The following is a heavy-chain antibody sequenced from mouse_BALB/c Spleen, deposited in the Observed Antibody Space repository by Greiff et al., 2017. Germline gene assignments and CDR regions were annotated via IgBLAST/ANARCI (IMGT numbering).Heavy chain of an antibody. CDR3: ARGITTHFDY. CDR2: IDPANGNT. V-gene: IGHV14-3*02. CDR1: GFNIKDTY. Sequence: EVQLVESGAELVKPGASVKLSCTASGFNIKDTYMHWVKQRPEQGLEWIGRIDPANGNTKYDPKFQGKATITADTSSNTAYLQLSSLTSEDTAVYYCARGITTHFDYWGQGTTLTVSS. D-gene: IGHD1-1*01. J-gene: IGHJ2*01.